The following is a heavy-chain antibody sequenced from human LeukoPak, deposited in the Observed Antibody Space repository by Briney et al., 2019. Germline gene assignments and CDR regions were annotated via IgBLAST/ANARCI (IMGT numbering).Heavy chain of an antibody. V-gene: IGHV4-34*01. D-gene: IGHD6-13*01. CDR3: ARVLGYSSSSNAYNWFDP. Sequence: SETLSLTCAVYGGSFSGYYWSWIRQPPGKGLEWIGEINHSGSTNYNPSLKSRVTISVDTSKNQFSLKLSSVTAADTAVYYCARVLGYSSSSNAYNWFDPWGQGTLVTVAS. J-gene: IGHJ5*02. CDR1: GGSFSGYY. CDR2: INHSGST.